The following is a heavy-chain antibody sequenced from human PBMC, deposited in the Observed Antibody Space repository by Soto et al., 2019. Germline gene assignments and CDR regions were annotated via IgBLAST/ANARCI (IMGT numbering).Heavy chain of an antibody. CDR3: ARGPRDSNYAPRYYYYYGMDV. CDR2: INHSGST. CDR1: GGSFSGYY. Sequence: SETLSLTCAVYGGSFSGYYWSWIRQPPGKGLEWIGEINHSGSTNYNPSLKSRVTISVDTSKNQFSLKLSSVTAADTAVYYCARGPRDSNYAPRYYYYYGMDVWGQGTTVTVSS. V-gene: IGHV4-34*01. J-gene: IGHJ6*02. D-gene: IGHD4-4*01.